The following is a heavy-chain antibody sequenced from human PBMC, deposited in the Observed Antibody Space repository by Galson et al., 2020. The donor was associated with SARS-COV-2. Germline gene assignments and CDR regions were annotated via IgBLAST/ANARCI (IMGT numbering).Heavy chain of an antibody. Sequence: GESLKISCAASGFTFSIYKMNWVRQAPGKGLEWISCITSSGSTIYYADSVKGRFIISRDNAKNSLYLQMNNLRAEDTAVYYCARAPYRGDYWGQGTLVTVSS. D-gene: IGHD4-4*01. J-gene: IGHJ4*02. CDR1: GFTFSIYK. V-gene: IGHV3-48*03. CDR2: ITSSGSTI. CDR3: ARAPYRGDY.